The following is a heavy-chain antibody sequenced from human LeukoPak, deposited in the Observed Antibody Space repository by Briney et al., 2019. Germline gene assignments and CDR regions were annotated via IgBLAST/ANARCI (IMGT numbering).Heavy chain of an antibody. CDR3: ARDKYSNPGAFDI. D-gene: IGHD2/OR15-2a*01. Sequence: GGSLRLSCAASGFTFSSYWMHWVRQAPGKGLVWVSRINTDGSSTSYADSVKGRFTIPRDSAKNTLYLQMNSLRAEDTAVYYCARDKYSNPGAFDIWGQGTMVTVSS. CDR2: INTDGSST. J-gene: IGHJ3*02. V-gene: IGHV3-74*01. CDR1: GFTFSSYW.